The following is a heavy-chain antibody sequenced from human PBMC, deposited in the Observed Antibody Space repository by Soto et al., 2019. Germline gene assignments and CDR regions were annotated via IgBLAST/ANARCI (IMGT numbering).Heavy chain of an antibody. J-gene: IGHJ4*02. Sequence: QVKLVQSGPEVKKPGASVKVSCKASGYSFTSYGVSWVRQAPGQGHEWMGWLSANSGNTDYAQKFRARVTMTTETSTSTAYMDLRSLRSDDTAVYYCVRDPQRNDYWGQGTLVTVSS. CDR1: GYSFTSYG. CDR2: LSANSGNT. CDR3: VRDPQRNDY. V-gene: IGHV1-18*04. D-gene: IGHD6-25*01.